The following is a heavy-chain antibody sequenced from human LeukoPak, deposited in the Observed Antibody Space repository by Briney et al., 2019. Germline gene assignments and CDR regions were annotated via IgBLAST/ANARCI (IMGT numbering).Heavy chain of an antibody. Sequence: PGGSLRLSCAASGFTFSSYWMSWVRQAPGKGLEWVANIKQDGSEKYYVDSVKGRFTISRDNAKNSLYLQMNSLRAEDTAVYYCARDRHSSSWWYFDYWGQGTLVTVSS. J-gene: IGHJ4*02. CDR2: IKQDGSEK. D-gene: IGHD6-13*01. V-gene: IGHV3-7*01. CDR1: GFTFSSYW. CDR3: ARDRHSSSWWYFDY.